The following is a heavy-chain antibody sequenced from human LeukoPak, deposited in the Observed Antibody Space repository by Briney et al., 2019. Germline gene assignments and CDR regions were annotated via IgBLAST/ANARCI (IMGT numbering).Heavy chain of an antibody. CDR2: VHGDGNNI. CDR3: ARARVGDPTDY. Sequence: GESLRLSCAASGFPFSSYAMYWVRQAPGKGLVWVSRVHGDGNNIGYADSVRGRFTISRDNAKNTLYLQMNSLRPEDTAVYYCARARVGDPTDYWGQGTLVTVSS. CDR1: GFPFSSYA. V-gene: IGHV3-74*01. J-gene: IGHJ4*02. D-gene: IGHD1-26*01.